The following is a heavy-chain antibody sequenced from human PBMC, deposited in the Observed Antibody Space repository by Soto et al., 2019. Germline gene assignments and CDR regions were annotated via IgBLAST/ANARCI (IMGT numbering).Heavy chain of an antibody. V-gene: IGHV3-23*01. CDR1: GLTFSNYA. D-gene: IGHD3-22*01. CDR3: AKGTRITMIVVVDV. CDR2: ISGSGGST. J-gene: IGHJ6*02. Sequence: GGSLRLSCGASGLTFSNYAVTWVRQAPGKGLEWVSAISGSGGSTYYADSVKGRFTISRDNSKNTLYLQMNSLRAEDTAVYYCAKGTRITMIVVVDVWGQGTTVTVSS.